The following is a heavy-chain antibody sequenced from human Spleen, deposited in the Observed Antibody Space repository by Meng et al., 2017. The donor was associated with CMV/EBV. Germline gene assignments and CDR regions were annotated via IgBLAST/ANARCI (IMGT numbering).Heavy chain of an antibody. CDR3: ARGGYYFDSEGVDY. CDR1: GGYFSGYY. Sequence: CAVYGGYFSGYYWSWIRQSPTKGLEWIGEILHDGSTHDNPSLKSRVTISIDTSKNQFSLRLSSVTAADTAVYYCARGGYYFDSEGVDYWGRGTLVTVSS. V-gene: IGHV4-34*01. J-gene: IGHJ4*02. D-gene: IGHD3-22*01. CDR2: ILHDGST.